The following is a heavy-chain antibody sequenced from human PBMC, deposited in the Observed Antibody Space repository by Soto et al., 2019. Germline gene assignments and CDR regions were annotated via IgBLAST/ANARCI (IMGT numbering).Heavy chain of an antibody. CDR2: INAGNGNT. J-gene: IGHJ4*02. CDR3: AIVVPVATIFGY. V-gene: IGHV1-3*01. D-gene: IGHD5-12*01. Sequence: QVQLVQSGAEVKKPGASVKVSCEASGYTFSSYAMHWVRQAPGQRLEWMGWINAGNGNTKYSQDFQGRVTISRDTSASTAYMELSRLTFYDTAVYYCAIVVPVATIFGYCGQGTLVTVSS. CDR1: GYTFSSYA.